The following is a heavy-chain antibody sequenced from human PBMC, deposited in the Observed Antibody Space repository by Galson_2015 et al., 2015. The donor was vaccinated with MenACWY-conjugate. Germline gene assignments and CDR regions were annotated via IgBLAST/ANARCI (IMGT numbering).Heavy chain of an antibody. V-gene: IGHV3-30*18. CDR2: ISYDGSNK. D-gene: IGHD3-3*01. J-gene: IGHJ5*02. Sequence: SLRLSCAASGFTFSSYGMHWVRQAPGKGLEWVAVISYDGSNKYYADSVKGRFTISRDNSKNTLYLQMNSLRAEDTAVYYCAKDWYDCWSGSYSPPAAWGQGTLVTVSS. CDR3: AKDWYDCWSGSYSPPAA. CDR1: GFTFSSYG.